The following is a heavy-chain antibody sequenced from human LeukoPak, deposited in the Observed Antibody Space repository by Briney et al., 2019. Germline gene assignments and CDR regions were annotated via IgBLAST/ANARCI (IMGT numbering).Heavy chain of an antibody. CDR1: GYSFSSYW. J-gene: IGHJ5*02. V-gene: IGHV5-51*01. Sequence: GESLKISCKGSGYSFSSYWIGWVRQLPGKGLEWMGIIYPGDSDTRYSPSFQGQVTISADKSISTAFLQWSSLKASDTAMYYCARRGYLNWFDPWGQGTLVTVSS. D-gene: IGHD5-18*01. CDR2: IYPGDSDT. CDR3: ARRGYLNWFDP.